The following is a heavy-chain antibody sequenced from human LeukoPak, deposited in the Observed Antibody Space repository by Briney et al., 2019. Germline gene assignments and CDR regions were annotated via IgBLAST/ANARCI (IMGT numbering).Heavy chain of an antibody. Sequence: ASVKVSFKASGYTFTCYYMNWVRQAPGQGLEWMGWINPNSGATNYAQKFQGRVTMTRDTSISTGYMELSRLTSDDTAVYYCARWGSSSGLDYWGQGTLVTVSS. D-gene: IGHD6-6*01. J-gene: IGHJ4*02. V-gene: IGHV1-2*02. CDR1: GYTFTCYY. CDR3: ARWGSSSGLDY. CDR2: INPNSGAT.